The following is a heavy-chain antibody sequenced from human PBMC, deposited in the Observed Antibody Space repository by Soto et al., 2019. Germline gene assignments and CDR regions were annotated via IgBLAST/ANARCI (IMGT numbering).Heavy chain of an antibody. CDR2: INPSGGST. D-gene: IGHD1-7*01. CDR1: GYTLTELS. Sequence: ASVKVSCKVSGYTLTELSMHWVRQAPGKGLEWMGIINPSGGSTSYAQKFQGRVTMTRDTSTSTVYMELSSLRSEDTAVYYCATLYNWNYETQFDYWGQGTLVTVSS. J-gene: IGHJ4*02. CDR3: ATLYNWNYETQFDY. V-gene: IGHV1-46*01.